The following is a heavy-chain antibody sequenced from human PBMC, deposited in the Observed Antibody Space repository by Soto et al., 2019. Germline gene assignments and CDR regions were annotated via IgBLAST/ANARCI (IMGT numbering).Heavy chain of an antibody. CDR2: TNHRGST. CDR3: GTDTFRSSTRCLFGLWFGP. CDR1: VGAFSGYD. V-gene: IGHV4-34*01. J-gene: IGHJ5*02. Sequence: ESLALTWRWAVGAFSGYDWTRIRQSPGKGPEWIGATNHRGSTNDNPSLERRVTISVDTSKNQFSLRLSSVTAADTAVYYCGTDTFRSSTRCLFGLWFGPRRPGPLV. D-gene: IGHD2-2*01.